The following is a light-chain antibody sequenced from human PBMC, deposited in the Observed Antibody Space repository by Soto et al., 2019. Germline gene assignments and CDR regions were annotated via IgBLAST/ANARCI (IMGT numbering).Light chain of an antibody. V-gene: IGKV4-1*01. CDR2: WAS. J-gene: IGKJ1*01. CDR3: LQYYSIPRT. Sequence: DIVMTQSPDSLAVSLGERATINCKSSQSVLHSPTNNNYLAWYQKKPGQPPKLLIYWASTRESGVPDQFIGSGAGTDFTLTINSLQAEDAAVYYCLQYYSIPRTFGQGTKVEIK. CDR1: QSVLHSPTNNNY.